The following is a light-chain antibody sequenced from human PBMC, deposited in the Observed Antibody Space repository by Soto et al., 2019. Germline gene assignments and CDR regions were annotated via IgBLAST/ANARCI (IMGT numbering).Light chain of an antibody. J-gene: IGKJ1*01. V-gene: IGKV3-15*01. CDR3: QQYNTWPPWT. Sequence: EIVMTQSPATLSVSPGERATLSCRASQSVSNNLAWYQRRPGQAPRLLIYGASTRATGIPARFSGSGSGTEFTLTISSLQSEDFAVYYCQQYNTWPPWTFGQGTKVEVK. CDR2: GAS. CDR1: QSVSNN.